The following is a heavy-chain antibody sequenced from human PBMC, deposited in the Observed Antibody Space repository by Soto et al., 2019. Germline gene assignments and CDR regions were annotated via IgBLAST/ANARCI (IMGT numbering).Heavy chain of an antibody. CDR3: ARSKYSSGWYFDY. J-gene: IGHJ4*02. V-gene: IGHV4-39*01. Sequence: SETLSLTCTVSGGSISSSSYYWGWIRQPPGKGLEWIGSIYYSGSTYYNPSLKSRVTISVDTSKNQFSLKLSSVTAADTAVYYCARSKYSSGWYFDYWRQGTLVTVAS. D-gene: IGHD6-19*01. CDR2: IYYSGST. CDR1: GGSISSSSYY.